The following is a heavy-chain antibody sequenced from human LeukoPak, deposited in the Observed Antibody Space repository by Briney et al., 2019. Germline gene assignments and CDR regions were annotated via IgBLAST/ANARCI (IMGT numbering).Heavy chain of an antibody. V-gene: IGHV3-9*03. CDR2: ISWNSCSI. CDR1: GFTFDDYA. Sequence: TGGSLRLSCAASGFTFDDYAMHWVRQAPGKGLEWVSGISWNSCSIGYADSVKGRFTISRDNAKNSLYLQMNSLRAEDMALYYCAKGRYYDSSGPFDYWGQGTLVTVSS. CDR3: AKGRYYDSSGPFDY. J-gene: IGHJ4*02. D-gene: IGHD3-22*01.